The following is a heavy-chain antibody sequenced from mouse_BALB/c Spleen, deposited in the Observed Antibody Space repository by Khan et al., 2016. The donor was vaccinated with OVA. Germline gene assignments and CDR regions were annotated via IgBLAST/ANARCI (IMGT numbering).Heavy chain of an antibody. CDR2: LYYSGTT. Sequence: EVQLQESGPGLVKPSQTVSLTCTVTGISITTGNYRWSWFRHFPGNKLEWIGYLYYSGTTTYNPSLTSRTTITRDTSKNRFFLEMNSLTTEYTATYYGARASGGFDSYYFDYWSQGTALTVSS. D-gene: IGHD2-2*01. J-gene: IGHJ2*01. CDR1: GISITTGNYR. V-gene: IGHV3-5*02. CDR3: ARASGGFDSYYFDY.